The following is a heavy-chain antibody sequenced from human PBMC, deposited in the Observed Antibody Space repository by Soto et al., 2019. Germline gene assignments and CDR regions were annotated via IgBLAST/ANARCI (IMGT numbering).Heavy chain of an antibody. J-gene: IGHJ4*02. Sequence: ASVKVSCKAFGGTFSSYAISWVRQAPGQGLEWMGGIIPLFGTTNYAPKFQGRVAITADERARTAYMDLSSLKSEDTAVYYCATNNRASYHFDYWGQGTLVTVSS. CDR3: ATNNRASYHFDY. CDR2: IIPLFGTT. CDR1: GGTFSSYA. V-gene: IGHV1-69*13. D-gene: IGHD3-16*02.